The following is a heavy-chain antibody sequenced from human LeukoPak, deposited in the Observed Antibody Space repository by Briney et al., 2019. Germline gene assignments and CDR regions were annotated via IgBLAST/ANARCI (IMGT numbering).Heavy chain of an antibody. CDR2: IILILGIA. V-gene: IGHV1-69*04. J-gene: IGHJ6*02. Sequence: SVKVSCKASGGTFSSYAISWVRQAPGQGLEWMGRIILILGIANYAQKSQGRVTITADKSTSTAYMELSSLRSEDTAVYYCARDARNPGYCSSTSCYYYGMDVWGQGTTVTVSS. CDR3: ARDARNPGYCSSTSCYYYGMDV. D-gene: IGHD2-2*01. CDR1: GGTFSSYA.